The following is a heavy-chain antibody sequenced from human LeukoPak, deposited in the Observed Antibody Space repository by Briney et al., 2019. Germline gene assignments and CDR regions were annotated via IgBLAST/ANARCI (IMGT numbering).Heavy chain of an antibody. J-gene: IGHJ3*02. CDR1: GGSITSYY. D-gene: IGHD3-9*01. CDR2: IYTSGST. Sequence: PSETLSLTCTVSGGSITSYYWSWIRQPAGKGLEWIGRIYTSGSTNYNPSLKNRVTMSVDTSKNQFSLKLSSVTAADTAVYYCARQYDILTDQDAFDIWGQGTMVTVSS. CDR3: ARQYDILTDQDAFDI. V-gene: IGHV4-4*07.